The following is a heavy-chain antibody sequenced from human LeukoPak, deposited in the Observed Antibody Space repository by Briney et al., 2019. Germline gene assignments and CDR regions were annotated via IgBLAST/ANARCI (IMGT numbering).Heavy chain of an antibody. J-gene: IGHJ4*02. Sequence: SETLSLTCTVSGGSISSYYWSWIRQPPGKGLEWIGYIYYSGSTNYNPSLKSRVTISVDTSKNQFSLKLSSVTAADTAVYYCARGPPYIVVVTAIGFFDYWGQGTLVPSPQ. V-gene: IGHV4-59*01. CDR2: IYYSGST. CDR1: GGSISSYY. D-gene: IGHD2-21*02. CDR3: ARGPPYIVVVTAIGFFDY.